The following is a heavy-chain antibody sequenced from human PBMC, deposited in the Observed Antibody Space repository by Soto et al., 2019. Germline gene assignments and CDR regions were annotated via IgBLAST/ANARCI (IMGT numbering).Heavy chain of an antibody. CDR3: ARDLSTPMYYYDSTGYHLTPKCFDP. CDR2: IIPIFGTA. Sequence: ASVKVSCKASGGTFSSYAISWVRQAPGQGLEWMGGIIPIFGTANYAQKFQGRVTITADKSTSTAYMELSSLRSEDTAVYYCARDLSTPMYYYDSTGYHLTPKCFDPWGQGTLVTVSS. V-gene: IGHV1-69*06. J-gene: IGHJ5*02. CDR1: GGTFSSYA. D-gene: IGHD3-22*01.